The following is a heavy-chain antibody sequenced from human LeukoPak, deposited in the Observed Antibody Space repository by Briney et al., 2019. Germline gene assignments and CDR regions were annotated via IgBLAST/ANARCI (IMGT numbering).Heavy chain of an antibody. V-gene: IGHV3-48*01. CDR3: ARDCTIFGVVIISVVAIDY. J-gene: IGHJ4*02. Sequence: GGSLRLSCAASGFTFSSYSMNWVRQAPGKGLEWVSYISGSSSTIYYADSVKGRFTISRDNAKNSLYLQMNSLRAEDTAVYYCARDCTIFGVVIISVVAIDYWGQGTLVTVSS. CDR1: GFTFSSYS. CDR2: ISGSSSTI. D-gene: IGHD3-3*01.